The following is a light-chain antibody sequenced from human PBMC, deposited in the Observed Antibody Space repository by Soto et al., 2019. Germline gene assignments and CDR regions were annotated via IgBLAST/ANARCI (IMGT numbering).Light chain of an antibody. CDR2: DAS. V-gene: IGKV3-11*01. J-gene: IGKJ4*01. CDR1: QSVSRY. Sequence: DIVLTQSPDTLSLSPGERATLSCRASQSVSRYLAWYQQKPGQAPRLLIYDASNRATGIPARFSGSGSGTDFTLTNSSLEPEDFAVYYCQQRSDWPSTFGGGTKVEI. CDR3: QQRSDWPST.